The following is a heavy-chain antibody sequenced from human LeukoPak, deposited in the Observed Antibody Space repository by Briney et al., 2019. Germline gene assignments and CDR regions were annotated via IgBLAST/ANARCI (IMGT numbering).Heavy chain of an antibody. CDR2: IIPILGIA. CDR3: ARAKYYYDSSGYSRDY. Sequence: ASVKVSCKASGGTFSSYAISWVRQAPGQGLEWMGRIIPILGIANYAQKFQGRVTITADKSTSTAYMELSSLRSEETAVYYCARAKYYYDSSGYSRDYWGQGTLVTVSS. D-gene: IGHD3-22*01. CDR1: GGTFSSYA. V-gene: IGHV1-69*04. J-gene: IGHJ4*02.